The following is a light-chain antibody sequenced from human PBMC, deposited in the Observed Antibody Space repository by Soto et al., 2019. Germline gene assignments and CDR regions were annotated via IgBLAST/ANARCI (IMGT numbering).Light chain of an antibody. CDR1: YSDVGAFNF. CDR3: NSYTTSRNYV. CDR2: NVS. Sequence: QSVLAQPASVSGSPGQSITISCTGTYSDVGAFNFVTWYQQHPGKAPKLIICNVSERPSGVSNRFSGSKSGNTASLTIAGLQAEDEADYYCNSYTTSRNYVFRTGTKVTV. J-gene: IGLJ1*01. V-gene: IGLV2-14*01.